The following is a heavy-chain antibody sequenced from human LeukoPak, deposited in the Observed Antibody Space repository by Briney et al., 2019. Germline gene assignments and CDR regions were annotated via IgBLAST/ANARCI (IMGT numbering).Heavy chain of an antibody. CDR2: IDCDDDK. V-gene: IGHV2-70*11. D-gene: IGHD2-15*01. J-gene: IGHJ4*02. CDR1: GFSLSTSGMC. CDR3: ARLVVVAATINFDY. Sequence: SGPALVKPTQTLTLTCTFSGFSLSTSGMCVSWIRQPPVKALEWLARIDCDDDKYYSTSLKTRLTISKDTSKNQVVLTMTNMDPVDTATYYCARLVVVAATINFDYWGQGTLVTVSS.